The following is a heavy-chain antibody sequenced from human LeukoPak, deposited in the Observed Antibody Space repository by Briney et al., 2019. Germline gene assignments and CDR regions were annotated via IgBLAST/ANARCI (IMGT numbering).Heavy chain of an antibody. CDR2: IYYSGST. V-gene: IGHV4-30-4*01. CDR1: GGPISSGDYY. D-gene: IGHD7-27*01. Sequence: SETLSLTCTVSGGPISSGDYYWSWIRQPPGKGLEWIGYIYYSGSTYFNPSLKSRVTISVDTSKNQFSLKLSSVTAADTAVYYCARDKLGTIHWGQGTLVTVSS. J-gene: IGHJ4*02. CDR3: ARDKLGTIH.